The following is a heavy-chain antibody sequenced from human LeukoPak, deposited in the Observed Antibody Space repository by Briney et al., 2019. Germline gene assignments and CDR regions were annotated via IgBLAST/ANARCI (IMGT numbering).Heavy chain of an antibody. J-gene: IGHJ4*02. D-gene: IGHD2-15*01. CDR3: ATTRSGYCSGGNCYSSLDY. Sequence: EASVKVSCKASGYTFTSYDINWVRQATGQGLEWMGWMNPNSGNTGYAQKFQGRVTMTRNTSISTAYMELSSLRSEDTAVYYCATTRSGYCSGGNCYSSLDYWGQGTLVTVSS. CDR1: GYTFTSYD. CDR2: MNPNSGNT. V-gene: IGHV1-8*01.